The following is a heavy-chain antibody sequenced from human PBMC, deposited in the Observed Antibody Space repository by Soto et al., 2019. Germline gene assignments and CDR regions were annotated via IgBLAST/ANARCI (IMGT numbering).Heavy chain of an antibody. D-gene: IGHD2-2*01. CDR3: DLVPAAPYHWFDP. V-gene: IGHV4-30-4*01. CDR2: IYYSGST. J-gene: IGHJ5*02. Sequence: SETISDTSSVSEGSISSGDYYRICNRQPPGKGLEWIGYIYYSGSTYYNPSLKSRVTISVDTSKNQFSLKLSSVTAADTAVYYCDLVPAAPYHWFDPLGKGTLVPV. CDR1: EGSISSGDYY.